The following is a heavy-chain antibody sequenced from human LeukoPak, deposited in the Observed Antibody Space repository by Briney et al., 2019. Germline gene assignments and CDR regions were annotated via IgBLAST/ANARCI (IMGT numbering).Heavy chain of an antibody. CDR3: ARDREVGATIPDY. J-gene: IGHJ4*02. V-gene: IGHV1-69*04. CDR1: GGTFSSYA. D-gene: IGHD1-26*01. CDR2: IIPILGIA. Sequence: ASVKVSCKGSGGTFSSYAISWVRQAPGQGLEWMGRIIPILGIANYAQKFQGRVTMTRDTSTSTVYMELSSLRSEDTAVYYCARDREVGATIPDYWGQGTLVTVSS.